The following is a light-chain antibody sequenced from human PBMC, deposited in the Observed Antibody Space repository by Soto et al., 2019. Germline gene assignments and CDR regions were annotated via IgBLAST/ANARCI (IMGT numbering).Light chain of an antibody. CDR2: GAS. Sequence: EIVLKNSLATLSLSTGERATLSCRASQSVNSNLAWYQQKLGQAPRVLIFGASTRATGIPARFSGSGSGTEFSLTINSLQSEDFAVYYCQEDNIWPWTFGQGTKVDI. CDR1: QSVNSN. V-gene: IGKV3-15*01. J-gene: IGKJ1*01. CDR3: QEDNIWPWT.